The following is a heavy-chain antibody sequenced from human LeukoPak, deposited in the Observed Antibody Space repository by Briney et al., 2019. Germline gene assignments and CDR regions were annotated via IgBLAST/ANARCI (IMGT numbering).Heavy chain of an antibody. CDR3: ARDLERHNWFDP. J-gene: IGHJ5*02. CDR1: GGSISSGGYY. V-gene: IGHV4-31*03. D-gene: IGHD1-1*01. Sequence: SETLSLTCTVSGGSISSGGYYWSWIRQHPGKGLEWIGYIYYSGSTYCNPSLKSRVTISVDTSKNQFSLKLSSVTAADTAVYYCARDLERHNWFDPWGQGTLVTVSS. CDR2: IYYSGST.